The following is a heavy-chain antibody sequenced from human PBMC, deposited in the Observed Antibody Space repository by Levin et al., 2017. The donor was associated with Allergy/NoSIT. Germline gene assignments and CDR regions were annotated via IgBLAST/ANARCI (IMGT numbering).Heavy chain of an antibody. CDR1: GYTFTSYG. CDR3: ARAARAFDY. Sequence: GESLKISCQASGYTFTSYGISWVRQAPGQGLEWMGWISAYNGDTNYAQKLQGRVTMTTDTSTSTAYMELRSLRSDDTAIYYCARAARAFDYWGQGTLVTVSS. V-gene: IGHV1-18*01. J-gene: IGHJ4*02. CDR2: ISAYNGDT. D-gene: IGHD3-10*01.